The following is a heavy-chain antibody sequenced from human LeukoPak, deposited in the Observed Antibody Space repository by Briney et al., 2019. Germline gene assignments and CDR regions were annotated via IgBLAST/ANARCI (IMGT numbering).Heavy chain of an antibody. CDR1: GYTFTTYY. V-gene: IGHV1-46*01. Sequence: ASVKVSCKASGYTFTTYYMHWVRQAPGQGLEWMGIINPSAGSTNYAQKFQGRVTMTRDTSTSTVYMELSGLRSEDTALYYCARDPGPDGMDYWGQGTLVTVSS. CDR2: INPSAGST. D-gene: IGHD1-14*01. CDR3: ARDPGPDGMDY. J-gene: IGHJ4*02.